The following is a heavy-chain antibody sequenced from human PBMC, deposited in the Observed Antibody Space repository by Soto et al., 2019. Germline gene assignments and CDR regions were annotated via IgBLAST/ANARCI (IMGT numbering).Heavy chain of an antibody. CDR1: GFTFSSYG. J-gene: IGHJ5*02. D-gene: IGHD6-13*01. CDR3: ARDKEYSSSWYSWFDP. CDR2: ISSSSSYI. Sequence: PGGSLRLSCAASGFTFSSYGMHWVRQAPGKGLEWVSSISSSSSYIYYADSVKGRFTISRDNAKNSLYLQMNSLRAEDTAVYYCARDKEYSSSWYSWFDPWGQGTLVTVSS. V-gene: IGHV3-21*01.